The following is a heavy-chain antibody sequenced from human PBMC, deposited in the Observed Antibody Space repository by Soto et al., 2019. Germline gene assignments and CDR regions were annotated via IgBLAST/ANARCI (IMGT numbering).Heavy chain of an antibody. D-gene: IGHD2-15*01. CDR1: GFTFSSDG. CDR3: ARDRSGTWSFDY. V-gene: IGHV3-30*03. J-gene: IGHJ4*02. Sequence: QVQLVESGGGVVQPGKSLRLSCVTSGFTFSSDGMHWVRQAPGKGLEWVAVISYDGSDKYYADSVKGRFTISRANSKNTPYLQMNSLRTADPALYYCARDRSGTWSFDYWSQGTLVTVSS. CDR2: ISYDGSDK.